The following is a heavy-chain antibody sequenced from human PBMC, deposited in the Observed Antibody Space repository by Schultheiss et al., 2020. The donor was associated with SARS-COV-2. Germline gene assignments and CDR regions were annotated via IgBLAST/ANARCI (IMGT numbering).Heavy chain of an antibody. D-gene: IGHD4-17*01. J-gene: IGHJ6*02. CDR1: GFTFSSYA. V-gene: IGHV3-66*02. CDR3: AKGTTVTTDYYYGMDV. CDR2: IYSGGST. Sequence: GGSLRLSCAASGFTFSSYAMSWVRQAPGKGLEWVSVIYSGGSTYYADSVKGRFTISRDNSKNTLYLQMNSLRAGDTALYYCAKGTTVTTDYYYGMDVWGQGTTVTVSS.